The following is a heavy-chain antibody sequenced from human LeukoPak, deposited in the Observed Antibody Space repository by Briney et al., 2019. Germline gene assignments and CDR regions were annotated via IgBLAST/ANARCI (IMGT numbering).Heavy chain of an antibody. CDR2: IWYDGGNK. Sequence: GGSLRLSCVASGYTFCSYGMHWVRQAPGKGLEWVAVIWYDGGNKDYADSVKGRFTISRDNAKNTLYLQMNSLRAEDTAVYYCASQADSAYGYYNWGQGTLVTVSS. CDR3: ASQADSAYGYYN. CDR1: GYTFCSYG. V-gene: IGHV3-33*03. J-gene: IGHJ4*02. D-gene: IGHD4-17*01.